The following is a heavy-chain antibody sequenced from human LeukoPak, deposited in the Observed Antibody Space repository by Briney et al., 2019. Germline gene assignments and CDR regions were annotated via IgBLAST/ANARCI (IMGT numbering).Heavy chain of an antibody. J-gene: IGHJ4*02. V-gene: IGHV4-34*01. D-gene: IGHD5-18*01. CDR3: AVRGYSYGYRDY. CDR1: GGSFSGYY. CDR2: INHSGST. Sequence: PETLSLTCAVYGGSFSGYYWSWIRQPPGKGLEWIGEINHSGSTNYNPSLKSRVTISVDTSKNQFSLKLSSVTAADTAVYYCAVRGYSYGYRDYWGQGTLVTVSS.